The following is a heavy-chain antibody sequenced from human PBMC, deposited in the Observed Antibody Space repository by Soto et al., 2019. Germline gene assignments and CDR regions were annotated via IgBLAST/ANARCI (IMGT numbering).Heavy chain of an antibody. CDR1: GFSLSNYG. D-gene: IGHD4-17*01. CDR2: ISYHGRDE. CDR3: VKDHLMNTVTTGGY. Sequence: QVQLVESGGGVVQPGRSLRLSCAASGFSLSNYGMHWVRQAPGKGLEWVAVISYHGRDEYYADSVKGRFTISRDTSKNTLYLQMNTLRREDTVVYYCVKDHLMNTVTTGGYWGQGTLVTVSS. J-gene: IGHJ4*02. V-gene: IGHV3-30*18.